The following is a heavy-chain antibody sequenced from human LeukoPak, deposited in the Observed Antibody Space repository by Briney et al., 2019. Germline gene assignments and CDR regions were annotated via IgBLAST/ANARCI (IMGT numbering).Heavy chain of an antibody. D-gene: IGHD1-26*01. J-gene: IGHJ4*02. V-gene: IGHV3-30*04. CDR3: ARDKIVGATHFDF. CDR2: VSYDGSYK. Sequence: GGSLRLSCAAAGFTFSKFAMHWVRQAPGKGLEWVAVVSYDGSYKYYADSVKGRFTISRDNAQNSLYLQMNSLTAEDTAVYYCARDKIVGATHFDFWGQGTLVTVSS. CDR1: GFTFSKFA.